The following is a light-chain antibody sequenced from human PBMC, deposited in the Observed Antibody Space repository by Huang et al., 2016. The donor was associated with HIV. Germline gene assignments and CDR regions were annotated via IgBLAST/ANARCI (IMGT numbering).Light chain of an antibody. CDR2: GAS. CDR3: QQRNNWPPII. J-gene: IGKJ5*01. CDR1: RSVTGGS. V-gene: IGKV3-11*01. Sequence: EIVLTQSPATLSLSPGERATLSCRASRSVTGGSFAWYQHKPGQPPRLLIYGASNRATGIPARFSGSGSGTDFTLTISSLEPEDFAVYFCQQRNNWPPIIFGQGTRLEIK.